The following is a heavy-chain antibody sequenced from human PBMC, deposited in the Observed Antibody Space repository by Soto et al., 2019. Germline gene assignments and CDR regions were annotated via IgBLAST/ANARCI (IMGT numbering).Heavy chain of an antibody. CDR2: FDPEDGET. D-gene: IGHD6-19*01. J-gene: IGHJ4*02. CDR3: ATTYYSGGWYVYDY. Sequence: GASVKVSCKVSGYTLTELSMHWVRQAPGKGLEWMGGFDPEDGETIYAQKFQGRVTMTEDTSTDTAYMELSSLRSEDTAVYYCATTYYSGGWYVYDYWGQGTLVTVSS. V-gene: IGHV1-24*01. CDR1: GYTLTELS.